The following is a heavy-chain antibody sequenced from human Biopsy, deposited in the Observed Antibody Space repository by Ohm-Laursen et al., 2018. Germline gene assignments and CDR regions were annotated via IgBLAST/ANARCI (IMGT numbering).Heavy chain of an antibody. D-gene: IGHD4-23*01. CDR1: GGSFTGHY. J-gene: IGHJ4*02. CDR3: ARGSNDFGGLYFPC. V-gene: IGHV4-59*11. CDR2: ISHTGYT. Sequence: SETLSLTCIVSGGSFTGHYWTWIRQPPGKGLEWIGHISHTGYTSYKSSLKSRVTISVDTSRNHFSLRLSFLTAADTAVYYCARGSNDFGGLYFPCWGQGTLLTVSS.